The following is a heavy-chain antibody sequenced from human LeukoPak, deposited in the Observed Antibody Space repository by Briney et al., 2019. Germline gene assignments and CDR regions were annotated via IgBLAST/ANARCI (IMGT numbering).Heavy chain of an antibody. CDR1: GGSITSYY. CDR3: ARELYTNHDLLWFDP. J-gene: IGHJ5*02. V-gene: IGHV4-4*08. D-gene: IGHD4-11*01. CDR2: VFSSGNT. Sequence: PSETLSLTCTVSGGSITSYYWSWIRQPPGKGLEYIGYVFSSGNTNYNPSLKSRVTISLDTSKNQFSLKLRSVTAADTAVYYCARELYTNHDLLWFDPWGQGTLVTVSS.